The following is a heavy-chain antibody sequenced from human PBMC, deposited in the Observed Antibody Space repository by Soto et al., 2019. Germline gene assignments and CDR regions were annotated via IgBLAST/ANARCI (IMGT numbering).Heavy chain of an antibody. Sequence: EVPLVESGGGLVQPGGSLRLSCAASGLTFSSYSMNWVRQAPGKGLEWVSYISSSSSTIYYAHSVKGRFTISRDNAKKSLYLQMNSLRDEDTAVYYCVCLVEAGGDYWGQGTLLTVSS. D-gene: IGHD2-8*02. J-gene: IGHJ4*02. CDR2: ISSSSSTI. CDR3: VCLVEAGGDY. CDR1: GLTFSSYS. V-gene: IGHV3-48*02.